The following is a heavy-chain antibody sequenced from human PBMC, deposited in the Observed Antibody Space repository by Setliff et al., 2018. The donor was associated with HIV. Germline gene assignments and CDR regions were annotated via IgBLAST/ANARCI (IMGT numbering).Heavy chain of an antibody. CDR2: INPNSGGT. Sequence: ASVKVSCKASGYTFTGYFIHWVRQAPGQGLEWMGRINPNSGGTNYAQKFQGRVTMTRDTFISTAHMELSRLRSDDTAVYYCATKVHCTNGVCLDAFDTWGQGTMVTVSS. V-gene: IGHV1-2*06. CDR3: ATKVHCTNGVCLDAFDT. CDR1: GYTFTGYF. D-gene: IGHD2-8*01. J-gene: IGHJ3*02.